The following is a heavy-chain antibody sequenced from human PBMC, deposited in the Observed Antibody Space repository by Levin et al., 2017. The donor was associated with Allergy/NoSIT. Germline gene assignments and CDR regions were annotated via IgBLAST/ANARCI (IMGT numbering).Heavy chain of an antibody. CDR1: GGSISSGSYY. D-gene: IGHD3-9*01. CDR3: ARGKENFDWLLRYDYYMDV. J-gene: IGHJ6*03. CDR2: IYTSGST. V-gene: IGHV4-61*02. Sequence: SQTLSLTCTVSGGSISSGSYYWSWIRQPAGKGLEWIGRIYTSGSTNYNPSLKSRVTISVDTSKNQFSLKLSSVTAADTAVYYCARGKENFDWLLRYDYYMDVWGKGTTVTVSS.